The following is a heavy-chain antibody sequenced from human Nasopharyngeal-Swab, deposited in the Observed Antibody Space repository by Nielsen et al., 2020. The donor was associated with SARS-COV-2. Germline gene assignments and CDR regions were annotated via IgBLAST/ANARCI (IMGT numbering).Heavy chain of an antibody. J-gene: IGHJ4*02. CDR3: ASPAGRTKDFDY. CDR2: INSDGSNT. CDR1: GFTFSNYW. V-gene: IGHV3-74*01. Sequence: GESLKISCAASGFTFSNYWMHWVRQAPGKGLVWVSRINSDGSNTNYADFVKGRFTISRDNAKNTLYLQMNSLRAEDTAVYYCASPAGRTKDFDYWGQGTLVTVSS. D-gene: IGHD1/OR15-1a*01.